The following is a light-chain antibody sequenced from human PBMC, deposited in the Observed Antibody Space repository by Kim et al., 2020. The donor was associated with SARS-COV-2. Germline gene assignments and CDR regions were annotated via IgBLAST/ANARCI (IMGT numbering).Light chain of an antibody. CDR2: GAS. CDR1: QSISSN. V-gene: IGKV3D-15*01. J-gene: IGKJ2*01. Sequence: EIVMTQSPATLSVSPGERATLSCRTSQSISSNLAWYQQKPGQAPRLLIYGASTRATGIPARFSGSGSGTDFILTISSLQSEDFAVYYCQQHNNWPYTFGQGTKLEI. CDR3: QQHNNWPYT.